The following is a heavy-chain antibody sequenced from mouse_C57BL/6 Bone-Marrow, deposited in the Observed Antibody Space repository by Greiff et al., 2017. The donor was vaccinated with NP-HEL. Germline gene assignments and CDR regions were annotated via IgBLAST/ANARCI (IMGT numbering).Heavy chain of an antibody. CDR2: INPNNGGT. Sequence: EVKLQQSGPELVKPGASVKIPCKASGYTFTDYNMDWVKQSHGKNLEWIGDINPNNGGTIYNQKFKGKATLTVDKSSSTAYMELRSLTSEDTAVYYCARPMVTTREYYFDYWGQGTTLTVSS. CDR3: ARPMVTTREYYFDY. D-gene: IGHD2-2*01. V-gene: IGHV1-18*01. CDR1: GYTFTDYN. J-gene: IGHJ2*01.